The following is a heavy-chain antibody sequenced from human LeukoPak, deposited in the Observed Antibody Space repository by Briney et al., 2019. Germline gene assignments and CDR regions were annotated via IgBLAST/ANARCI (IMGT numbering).Heavy chain of an antibody. CDR3: ARDSYDSSGYYEPLDY. D-gene: IGHD3-22*01. Sequence: PSETLSLTCTVSGGSISSGGYYWSWIRQPPGKGLEWIGYIYHSGSTYYNPSLKSRVTISVDTSKNQFSLKLSSVTAADTAVYYCARDSYDSSGYYEPLDYWGQGTLVTVSS. CDR1: GGSISSGGYY. CDR2: IYHSGST. V-gene: IGHV4-30-2*01. J-gene: IGHJ4*02.